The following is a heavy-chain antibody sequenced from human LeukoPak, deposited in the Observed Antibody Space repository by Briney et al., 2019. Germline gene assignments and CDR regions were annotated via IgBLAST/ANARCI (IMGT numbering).Heavy chain of an antibody. CDR2: IKQDGSEK. J-gene: IGHJ6*02. Sequence: PGGSLRLSCAASGFTFSSYWMSWVRQAPGKGLEWVANIKQDGSEKYYVDSVKGRFTIYRDNAKNSLYLQMNSLRAEDTAVYYCARGKGSYSSSWYPFYYYYYGMDVWGQGTTVTVSS. D-gene: IGHD6-13*01. CDR1: GFTFSSYW. V-gene: IGHV3-7*01. CDR3: ARGKGSYSSSWYPFYYYYYGMDV.